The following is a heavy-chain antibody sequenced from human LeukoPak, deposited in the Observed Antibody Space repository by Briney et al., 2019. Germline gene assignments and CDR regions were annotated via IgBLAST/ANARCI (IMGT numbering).Heavy chain of an antibody. Sequence: ASVKVSCKASGYTFTGYYMHWGRQAPGQGLEWMGWINTNTGNPTYAQGFTGRFVFALDTSVSTAYLQISSLKGEDTAVYYCARYGSPIHYYYMDVWGKGTTVTVSS. J-gene: IGHJ6*03. D-gene: IGHD3-9*01. CDR3: ARYGSPIHYYYMDV. CDR1: GYTFTGYY. V-gene: IGHV7-4-1*02. CDR2: INTNTGNP.